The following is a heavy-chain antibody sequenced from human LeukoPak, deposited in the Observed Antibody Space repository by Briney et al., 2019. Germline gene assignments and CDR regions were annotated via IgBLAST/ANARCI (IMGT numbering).Heavy chain of an antibody. CDR3: ARAADVLYGSGSSTRDY. Sequence: SETLSLTCTVSGGSISSYYWSWIRQPPGKGLEWIGYIYYSGSTNYNPSLKSRVTISVDTSKNQFSLKLSSVTAADTAVYYCARAADVLYGSGSSTRDYWGQGTLVTVSS. CDR1: GGSISSYY. D-gene: IGHD3-10*01. J-gene: IGHJ4*02. CDR2: IYYSGST. V-gene: IGHV4-59*01.